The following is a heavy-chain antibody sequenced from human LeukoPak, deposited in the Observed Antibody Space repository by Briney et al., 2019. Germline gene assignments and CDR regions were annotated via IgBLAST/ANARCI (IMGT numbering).Heavy chain of an antibody. CDR1: GFTFSSYE. D-gene: IGHD3-10*01. CDR3: AKDRMVRGVIEGNWFDP. Sequence: PGGSLRLSCAASGFTFSSYEMNWVRQAPGKGLEWVSAISGSGGSTYYADSVKGRFTISRDNSKNTLYLQMNSLRAEDTAVYYCAKDRMVRGVIEGNWFDPWGQGTLVTVSS. CDR2: ISGSGGST. V-gene: IGHV3-23*01. J-gene: IGHJ5*02.